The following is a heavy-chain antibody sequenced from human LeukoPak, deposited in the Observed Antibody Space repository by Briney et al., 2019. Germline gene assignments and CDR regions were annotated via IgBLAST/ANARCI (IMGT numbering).Heavy chain of an antibody. CDR3: ARGYSSGWINRRYYYGMDV. CDR2: INHSGST. Sequence: SETLSLTCAVYGGSFSGYYWSWIRQPPGKGLEWIGEINHSGSTNYNPSPKSRVTISVDTSKNQFSLKLSSVTAADTAVYYCARGYSSGWINRRYYYGMDVWGQGTTDTVSS. J-gene: IGHJ6*02. CDR1: GGSFSGYY. V-gene: IGHV4-34*01. D-gene: IGHD6-19*01.